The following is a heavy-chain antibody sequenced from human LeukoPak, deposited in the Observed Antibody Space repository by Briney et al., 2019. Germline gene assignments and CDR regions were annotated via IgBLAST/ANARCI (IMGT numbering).Heavy chain of an antibody. D-gene: IGHD3-3*01. CDR3: VAKTYDFWSGYHTRDY. V-gene: IGHV4-30-2*01. Sequence: SETLSLTCAVSGGSISSGGYSWRWIRQPPGRGLEWIVYIYHSGSTYYNPSLKSRVTISVDRSKNQFPLKLSSVTAADTAVYYCVAKTYDFWSGYHTRDYWGQGTLVTVSS. CDR1: GGSISSGGYS. CDR2: IYHSGST. J-gene: IGHJ4*02.